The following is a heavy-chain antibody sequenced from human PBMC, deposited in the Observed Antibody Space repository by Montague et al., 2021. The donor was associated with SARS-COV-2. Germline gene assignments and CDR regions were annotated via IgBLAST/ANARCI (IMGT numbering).Heavy chain of an antibody. CDR3: ARREDYYGSGSYPN. D-gene: IGHD3-10*01. CDR1: GGSISSSSYY. CDR2: IYYSGST. Sequence: SETLSLTCTASGGSISSSSYYWGRIRQPPGKGLEWIGSIYYSGSTYYNPSLKSRVTISVDTSKNQFSLKLSSVTAADTAVYYCARREDYYGSGSYPNWGQGTLVTVSS. J-gene: IGHJ4*02. V-gene: IGHV4-39*01.